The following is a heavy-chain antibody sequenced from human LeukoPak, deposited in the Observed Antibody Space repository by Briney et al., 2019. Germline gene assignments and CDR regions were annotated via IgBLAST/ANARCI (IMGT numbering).Heavy chain of an antibody. V-gene: IGHV3-23*01. J-gene: IGHJ4*02. D-gene: IGHD2-2*01. CDR3: AKTTTLLGYCSSTSCRGFDY. Sequence: GGSLRLSCAASGFTFSSYAMSWVRQAPGKGLEWVSAISGSAGSTYYADSVKGRFTISRDNAKNTLYLQMNSLRAEDTAVYYCAKTTTLLGYCSSTSCRGFDYWGQGTLVTVSS. CDR2: ISGSAGST. CDR1: GFTFSSYA.